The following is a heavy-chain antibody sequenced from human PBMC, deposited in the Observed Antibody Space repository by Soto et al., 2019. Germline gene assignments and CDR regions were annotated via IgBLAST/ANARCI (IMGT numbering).Heavy chain of an antibody. V-gene: IGHV4-61*01. D-gene: IGHD6-19*01. Sequence: PSETLSLTCTVSGGSVSSGSYYWSWIRQPPGKRLEWIGYVYYSGSTNYNPSLKSRVTISVDASKNQFSLKVTSVTAADTAVYYCAREMREWLTDYWGQGNLVTVSS. CDR1: GGSVSSGSYY. J-gene: IGHJ4*02. CDR2: VYYSGST. CDR3: AREMREWLTDY.